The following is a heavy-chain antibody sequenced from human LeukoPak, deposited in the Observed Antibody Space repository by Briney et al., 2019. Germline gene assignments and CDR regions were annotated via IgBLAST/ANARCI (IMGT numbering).Heavy chain of an antibody. V-gene: IGHV1-2*02. D-gene: IGHD5-18*01. Sequence: GASVKVSCKASGYTFTSYGISWVRQAPGQGLEWMGWINPNSGGTNYAQKFQGRVTMTRDTSISTAYMELSRLRSDDTAVYYCARSQPGYSYGSEFDYWGQGTLVTVSS. CDR1: GYTFTSYG. CDR2: INPNSGGT. CDR3: ARSQPGYSYGSEFDY. J-gene: IGHJ4*02.